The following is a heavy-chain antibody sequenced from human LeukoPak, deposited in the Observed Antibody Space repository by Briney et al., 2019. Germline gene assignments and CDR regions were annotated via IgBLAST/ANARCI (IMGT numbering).Heavy chain of an antibody. CDR3: ARLGTMTRGLAS. V-gene: IGHV4-34*01. CDR1: GVSFSGYY. CDR2: INHSGST. J-gene: IGHJ5*02. D-gene: IGHD3-22*01. Sequence: SETLSLTCAVYGVSFSGYYWSWIRQPPGEGLEWIGEINHSGSTNYNPSLKSRVTISVDTSKNQFSLKLSSVTAADTAVYYCARLGTMTRGLASWGQGTLVTVSS.